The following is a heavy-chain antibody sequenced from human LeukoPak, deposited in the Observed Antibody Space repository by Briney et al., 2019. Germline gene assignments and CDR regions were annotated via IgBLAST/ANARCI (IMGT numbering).Heavy chain of an antibody. CDR3: ARAPGDDHTAIYS. D-gene: IGHD7-27*01. Sequence: GASVKVSCKASGYPFTSYGISWVRQAPGQGLEWMGWINPYSGDTIYAQKLQGRVTTTRDTSISTAYMELSSLRSEDTAVYSCARAPGDDHTAIYSWGQGTLVTVSS. CDR1: GYPFTSYG. V-gene: IGHV1-2*02. CDR2: INPYSGDT. J-gene: IGHJ4*02.